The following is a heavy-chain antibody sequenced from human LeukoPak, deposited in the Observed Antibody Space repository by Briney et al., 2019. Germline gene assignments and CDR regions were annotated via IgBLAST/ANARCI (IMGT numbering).Heavy chain of an antibody. V-gene: IGHV3-53*01. J-gene: IGHJ3*02. D-gene: IGHD1-26*01. CDR2: IYSGGST. CDR1: GFTVSSNY. CDR3: ARKQWDLGAFDI. Sequence: SGGSLRLYCAASGFTVSSNYMSWVRQAPGKGLEWVSVIYSGGSTYYADSVKGRFTISRDNSKNTLYLQMNSLRAEDTAVYYCARKQWDLGAFDIWGQGTMVTVSS.